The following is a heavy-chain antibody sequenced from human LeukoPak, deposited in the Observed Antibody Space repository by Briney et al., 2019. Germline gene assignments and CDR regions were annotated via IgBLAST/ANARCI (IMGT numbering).Heavy chain of an antibody. D-gene: IGHD3-10*01. CDR3: AKSPMVHRAEYFQH. CDR1: GFTFSSYA. J-gene: IGHJ1*01. Sequence: GGSLGLSCAASGFTFSSYAMSWVRQAPGKGLEWVSAISGSGGSTYYADSVKGRFTISRDNSKNTLYLQMNSLRAEDTAVYYCAKSPMVHRAEYFQHWGQGTLVTVSS. CDR2: ISGSGGST. V-gene: IGHV3-23*01.